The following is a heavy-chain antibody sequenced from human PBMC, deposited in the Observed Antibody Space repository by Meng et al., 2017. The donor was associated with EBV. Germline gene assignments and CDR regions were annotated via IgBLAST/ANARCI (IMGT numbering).Heavy chain of an antibody. J-gene: IGHJ4*02. CDR2: FLPRLGAP. D-gene: IGHD3-10*01. CDR1: GGPFRYYA. Sequence: VELCRLAVELRSRVCSLKSALQTSGGPFRYYALSWVRQAPGQGFEWLGGFLPRLGAPNYAQKFHDIVTIRADESTSTHYMALSSLRSEDTAIYYCASESGRGYTPDYWGQGTLVTVSS. CDR3: ASESGRGYTPDY. V-gene: IGHV1-69*01.